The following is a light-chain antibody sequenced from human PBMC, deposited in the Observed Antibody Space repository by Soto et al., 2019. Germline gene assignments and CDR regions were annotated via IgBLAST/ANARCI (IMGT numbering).Light chain of an antibody. Sequence: EIQMTQSPSTLSASVGDRVTITCRASQSISSWLAWYQQKPGKAPKLLIYDASSLESGVPSRFSGSGSGTDFTLTISSLQPEDFATYYCLQDYNYPRTFGQGTKVDIK. CDR3: LQDYNYPRT. J-gene: IGKJ1*01. CDR2: DAS. CDR1: QSISSW. V-gene: IGKV1-5*01.